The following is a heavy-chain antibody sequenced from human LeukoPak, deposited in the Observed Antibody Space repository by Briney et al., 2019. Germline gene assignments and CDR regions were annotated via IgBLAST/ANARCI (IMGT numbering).Heavy chain of an antibody. J-gene: IGHJ4*02. V-gene: IGHV1-69*05. CDR1: GGTFSSYA. CDR3: ASETSKLPLDY. CDR2: IIPIFGTA. Sequence: SVKVSCKASGGTFSSYAISWVRQTPGQGLEWMGGIIPIFGTANYAQKFQGRVTITTDESTSTAYMELSSLRSEDTAVYYCASETSKLPLDYWGQGTLVTVSS. D-gene: IGHD2-15*01.